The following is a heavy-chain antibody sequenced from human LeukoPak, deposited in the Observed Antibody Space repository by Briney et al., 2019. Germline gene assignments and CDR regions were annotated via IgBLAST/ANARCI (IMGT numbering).Heavy chain of an antibody. CDR1: GVSISSYY. J-gene: IGHJ4*02. Sequence: PSETLSLTCTGSGVSISSYYWSSLRQPPGTGLEWISHICYSGSHNYNPSRKSRVTISVDTSKTQFSLTLSSVTAADTAVHYCARSPSRYYYDSSGYYRYFDYWGQGTLVTASS. V-gene: IGHV4-59*01. CDR2: ICYSGSH. D-gene: IGHD3-22*01. CDR3: ARSPSRYYYDSSGYYRYFDY.